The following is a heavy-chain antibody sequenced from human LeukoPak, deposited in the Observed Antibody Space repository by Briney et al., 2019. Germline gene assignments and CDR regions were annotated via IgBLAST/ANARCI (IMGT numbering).Heavy chain of an antibody. Sequence: GSLRLSCAASGFTFSSYDMHWVRQAPGKGLEWVAVIGYDGSNKYYADSVKGRFTISRDNSKNTLYLQMNSLRAEDTAVYYCARVHGSSWHVYFDYWGQGTLVTVSS. CDR2: IGYDGSNK. J-gene: IGHJ4*02. V-gene: IGHV3-33*01. CDR1: GFTFSSYD. D-gene: IGHD6-13*01. CDR3: ARVHGSSWHVYFDY.